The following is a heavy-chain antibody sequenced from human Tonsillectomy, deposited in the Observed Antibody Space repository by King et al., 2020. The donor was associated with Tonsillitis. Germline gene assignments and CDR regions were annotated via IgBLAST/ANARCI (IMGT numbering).Heavy chain of an antibody. V-gene: IGHV4-59*01. J-gene: IGHJ3*02. CDR2: IYYSEST. Sequence: QLQESGPGLVKPSETLSLTCTVSGGSISCYYWSWILQPPGKGLDWFGYIYYSESTNYNPSLKSRVTISVDTSKNQFSLKLSSVTAADTAVYYCAETAAYGAFDIWGQGTMVTVSS. CDR3: AETAAYGAFDI. CDR1: GGSISCYY. D-gene: IGHD2-21*02.